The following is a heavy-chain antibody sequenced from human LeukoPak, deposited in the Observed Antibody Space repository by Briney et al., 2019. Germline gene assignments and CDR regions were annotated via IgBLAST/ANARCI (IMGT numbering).Heavy chain of an antibody. CDR2: INPNSGGT. V-gene: IGHV1-2*02. CDR3: ARDRSPYSSSSDAFDI. D-gene: IGHD6-6*01. CDR1: GYTFTSYG. Sequence: ASVKVSCKASGYTFTSYGISWVRQAPGQGLEWMGWINPNSGGTNYAQKFQGRVTMTRDTSISTAYMELSRLRSDDTAVYYCARDRSPYSSSSDAFDIWGQGTMVTVSS. J-gene: IGHJ3*02.